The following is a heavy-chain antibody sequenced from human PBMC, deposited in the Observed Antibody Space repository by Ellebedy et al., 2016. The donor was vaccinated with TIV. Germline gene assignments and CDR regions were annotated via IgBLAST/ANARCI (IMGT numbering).Heavy chain of an antibody. CDR2: IKGDGTNT. D-gene: IGHD5-24*01. J-gene: IGHJ4*02. CDR3: ARDGDEFNFDY. V-gene: IGHV3-74*01. Sequence: GESLKISCAASGFTFSSRWMHWVRQAPGKGLVWVSRIKGDGTNTIYADSVKGRFTISRDNAKNTMYLQMNSLRAEDTAMYHCARDGDEFNFDYWGQGTLVTVSS. CDR1: GFTFSSRW.